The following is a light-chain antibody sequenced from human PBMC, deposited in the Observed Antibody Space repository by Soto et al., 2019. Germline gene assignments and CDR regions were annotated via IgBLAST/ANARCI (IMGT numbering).Light chain of an antibody. CDR1: QAIRND. CDR2: AAS. J-gene: IGKJ5*01. CDR3: LQDYNYPPT. Sequence: AIQMTQSPSSQSASVGDRVTITCRASQAIRNDLGRYQQKPGKAPKLLIYAASSLQSGVPSRFSGSGSGTDFTLTISSLQAEDFATYYCLQDYNYPPTFGQGTRLEIK. V-gene: IGKV1-6*02.